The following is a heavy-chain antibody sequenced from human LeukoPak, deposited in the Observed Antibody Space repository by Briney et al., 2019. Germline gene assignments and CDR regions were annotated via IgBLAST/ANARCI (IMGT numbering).Heavy chain of an antibody. CDR2: IYYSGST. Sequence: SETLSLTCTVSGGSISSGGYYWSWIRQHPGKGLEWIGYIYYSGSTYYNPSLKSRVTTSVDTSKNQFSLKLSSVTAADTAVYYCARAGLYCSSTSCYTSGYYMDVWGKGTTVTVYS. V-gene: IGHV4-31*03. D-gene: IGHD2-2*02. CDR1: GGSISSGGYY. J-gene: IGHJ6*03. CDR3: ARAGLYCSSTSCYTSGYYMDV.